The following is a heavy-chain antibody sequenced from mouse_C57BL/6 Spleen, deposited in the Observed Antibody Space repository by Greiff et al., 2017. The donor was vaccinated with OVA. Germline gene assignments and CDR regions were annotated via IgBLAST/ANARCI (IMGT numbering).Heavy chain of an antibody. D-gene: IGHD2-4*01. Sequence: QVQLQQSGPELVKPGASVKISCKASGYAFSSSWMNWVKQRPGKGLEWIGRIYPGDGDTNYNGKFKGKATLTADKSSSTAYMQLSSLTSEDSAVYFCANYDYDMGFDYWGQGTTLTVSS. V-gene: IGHV1-82*01. CDR3: ANYDYDMGFDY. J-gene: IGHJ2*01. CDR1: GYAFSSSW. CDR2: IYPGDGDT.